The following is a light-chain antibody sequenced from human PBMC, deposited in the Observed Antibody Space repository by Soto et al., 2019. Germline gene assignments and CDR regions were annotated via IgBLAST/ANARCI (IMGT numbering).Light chain of an antibody. V-gene: IGLV3-21*04. CDR2: YDS. J-gene: IGLJ2*01. CDR1: NIGSKS. Sequence: SYELTQPPSVSVAPGKTARITCGGNNIGSKSVHWYQQKPGQAPVLVIYYDSDRPSGIPERFSGSNSGNTATLTISRVEAGDEADYYCHVWDSSSDHVVFGGGTELTV. CDR3: HVWDSSSDHVV.